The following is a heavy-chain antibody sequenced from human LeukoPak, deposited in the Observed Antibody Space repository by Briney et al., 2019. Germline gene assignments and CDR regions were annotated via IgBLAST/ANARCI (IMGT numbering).Heavy chain of an antibody. CDR3: ARDRITMVRGVDGSNWFDP. Sequence: ASVKVSCKASGYTFTSYDINWVRQATGQGLEWMGWINPNSGGTNYAQKFQGRVTMTRDTSISTAYMELSRLRSDDTAVYYCARDRITMVRGVDGSNWFDPWGQGTLVTVSS. D-gene: IGHD3-10*01. CDR2: INPNSGGT. J-gene: IGHJ5*02. CDR1: GYTFTSYD. V-gene: IGHV1-2*02.